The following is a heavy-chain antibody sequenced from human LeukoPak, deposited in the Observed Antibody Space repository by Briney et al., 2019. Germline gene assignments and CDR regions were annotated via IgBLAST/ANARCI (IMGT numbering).Heavy chain of an antibody. CDR1: GGSFSGYY. CDR2: INHSGST. V-gene: IGHV4-34*01. CDR3: ARGPSRYYYDSSGYPFDY. J-gene: IGHJ4*02. Sequence: SETLSLTCAVYGGSFSGYYWSWIRQPPGKGLEWTGEINHSGSTNYNPSLKSRVTISVDTSKSQFSLKLSSVTAADTAVYYCARGPSRYYYDSSGYPFDYWGQGTLVTVSS. D-gene: IGHD3-22*01.